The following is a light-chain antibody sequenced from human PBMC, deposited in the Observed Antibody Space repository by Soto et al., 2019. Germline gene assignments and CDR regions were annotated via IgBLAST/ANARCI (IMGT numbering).Light chain of an antibody. CDR2: EVS. J-gene: IGLJ2*01. CDR3: SSYTTRSTVI. V-gene: IGLV2-14*01. CDR1: SSDVGGYNY. Sequence: QSALTQPASVSGSPGQSITISCTGTSSDVGGYNYVSWYQQHPGKAPKLMIYEVSNRPSGVSNRFSVSKSGNTASLTISVIQAEDEADYYCSSYTTRSTVIFGGGTKVTVL.